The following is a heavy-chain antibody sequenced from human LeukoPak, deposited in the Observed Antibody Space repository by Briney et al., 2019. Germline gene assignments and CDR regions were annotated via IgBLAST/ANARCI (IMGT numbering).Heavy chain of an antibody. CDR3: ATMPENYYMDV. V-gene: IGHV3-23*01. D-gene: IGHD2-2*01. J-gene: IGHJ6*03. CDR1: GFTFSSYA. CDR2: ISGSGGST. Sequence: GGSLRLSCAASGFTFSSYAMSWVRQAPGKGGEGVSAISGSGGSTYYADSVKGRFTISRDNSKNTLYLQMNSLRAEDTAVYYCATMPENYYMDVWGKGTTVTVSS.